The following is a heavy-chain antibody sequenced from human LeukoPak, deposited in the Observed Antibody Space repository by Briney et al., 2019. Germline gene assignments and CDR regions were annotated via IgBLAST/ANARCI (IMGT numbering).Heavy chain of an antibody. CDR1: GYTFTSYD. CDR3: ARGLRRNRRYYFDY. CDR2: MNPNSGNT. D-gene: IGHD4-17*01. J-gene: IGHJ4*02. V-gene: IGHV1-8*01. Sequence: ASVKVSCKASGYTFTSYDINWVRQATGQGLEWMGWMNPNSGNTGYAQKFQGRVTMTRYTSISTAYMELSSLRSEDTAVYYCARGLRRNRRYYFDYWGQGTLVTVSS.